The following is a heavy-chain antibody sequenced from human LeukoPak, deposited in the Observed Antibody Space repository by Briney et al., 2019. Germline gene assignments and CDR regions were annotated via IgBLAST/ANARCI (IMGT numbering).Heavy chain of an antibody. D-gene: IGHD1-1*01. CDR3: ARGVHPRNAFDI. CDR2: MNNDGSTT. J-gene: IGHJ3*02. Sequence: GGSLRLSCAASGFTFSSYWMHWVRQAPGKGLVWVSRMNNDGSTTTYADSVKSRFTISRDNAKNTQYLQMNSLRAEDTAVYYCARGVHPRNAFDIWGQGTMVTVSS. V-gene: IGHV3-74*03. CDR1: GFTFSSYW.